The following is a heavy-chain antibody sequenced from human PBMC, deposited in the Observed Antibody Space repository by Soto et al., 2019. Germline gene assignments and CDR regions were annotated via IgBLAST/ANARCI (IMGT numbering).Heavy chain of an antibody. CDR1: GFSLSTSGVG. D-gene: IGHD6-13*01. Sequence: QITLKESGPTLVKPTQTLTLTCTFSGFSLSTSGVGVGWIRQPPGKALEWLALIYWDDDKRYSPSLKSRLTITKHTSKNQVVLTMNNMDPVDTATYYCAHRHEGQQTIAAAGIGTDAFDIWGQGTMVTVSS. V-gene: IGHV2-5*02. CDR3: AHRHEGQQTIAAAGIGTDAFDI. J-gene: IGHJ3*02. CDR2: IYWDDDK.